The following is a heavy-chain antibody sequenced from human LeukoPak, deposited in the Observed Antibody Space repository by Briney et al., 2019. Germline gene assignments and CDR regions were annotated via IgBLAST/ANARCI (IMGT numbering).Heavy chain of an antibody. Sequence: SETLSLTCAVYGGSFSGYYWSWIRQPPGKGLEWIGEINHSGSTNCNPSLKSRVTISVDTSKNQFSLKLSSVTAADTAVYYCARENGGYGDAFDIWGQGTMVTVSS. CDR1: GGSFSGYY. D-gene: IGHD5-12*01. V-gene: IGHV4-34*01. J-gene: IGHJ3*02. CDR3: ARENGGYGDAFDI. CDR2: INHSGST.